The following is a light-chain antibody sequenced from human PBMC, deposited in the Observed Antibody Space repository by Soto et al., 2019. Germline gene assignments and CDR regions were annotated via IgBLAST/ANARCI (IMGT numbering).Light chain of an antibody. CDR1: QSISNW. J-gene: IGKJ1*01. Sequence: DIQMTQSPSTLSASVGDRVTITCRASQSISNWVAWYQQKPGVAPKLLINKAASLERGVPSRFSGSGSGTEVTLTSSSLQPDDCAAYYCQQYDAYPWTFGQGTQVEI. CDR3: QQYDAYPWT. CDR2: KAA. V-gene: IGKV1-5*03.